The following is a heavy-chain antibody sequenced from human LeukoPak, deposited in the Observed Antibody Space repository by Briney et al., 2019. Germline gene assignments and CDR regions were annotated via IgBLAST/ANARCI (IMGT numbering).Heavy chain of an antibody. D-gene: IGHD6-19*01. Sequence: GASVKVSCKVSGYTLTELSMHWVRQAPGKGLEWMGGFDPEDGETIYAQKFQGRVTMTEDTSTDTAYMELSSLRSEDTAVYYCARDLTVAGTVLFDYWGQGTLVIVSS. CDR1: GYTLTELS. J-gene: IGHJ4*02. CDR3: ARDLTVAGTVLFDY. V-gene: IGHV1-24*01. CDR2: FDPEDGET.